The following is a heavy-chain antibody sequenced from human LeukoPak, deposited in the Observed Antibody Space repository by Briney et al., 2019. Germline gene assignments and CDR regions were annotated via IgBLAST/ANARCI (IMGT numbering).Heavy chain of an antibody. J-gene: IGHJ4*02. CDR1: GFTFSSYS. D-gene: IGHD2-15*01. CDR3: ATPTLGYCSGGSCRTSDY. Sequence: PGGSLRLSSAASGFTFSSYSMNWVRQAPGKGLEWVSSISSSSTYIYYADSVKGRFTISRDNAKNSLYLQMSSLRADDTAVYYCATPTLGYCSGGSCRTSDYWGQGTLVTVSS. V-gene: IGHV3-21*01. CDR2: ISSSSTYI.